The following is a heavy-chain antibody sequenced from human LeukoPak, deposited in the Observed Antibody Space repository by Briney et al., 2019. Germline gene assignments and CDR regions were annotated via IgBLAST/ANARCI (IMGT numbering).Heavy chain of an antibody. J-gene: IGHJ4*02. CDR2: ITSSGNNI. CDR1: GFIFNSYA. CDR3: TRGPGYDYVWGSFRADY. D-gene: IGHD3-16*02. Sequence: GGSLRLSCAASGFIFNSYAMHWVRQAPGRGLEYVSAITSSGNNIFYADSVKGRFTISRDNSKNTLYLQMGSLRAEDMAVYYCTRGPGYDYVWGSFRADYWGQGTLVTVSS. V-gene: IGHV3-64*02.